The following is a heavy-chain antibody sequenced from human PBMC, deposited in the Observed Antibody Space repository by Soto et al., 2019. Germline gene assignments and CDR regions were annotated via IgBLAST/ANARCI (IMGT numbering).Heavy chain of an antibody. CDR1: EFSFSSYA. Sequence: EVQLMESGGGLVQPGGSLRLSCAASEFSFSSYALNWVRQAPGKGLEWVSAISATGTTTYYADSVKGRFTISRDNSKRTLFLQMDSLSPVDTAFYYCATYSRPFDYWGQGTLVTVSS. CDR2: ISATGTTT. V-gene: IGHV3-23*01. CDR3: ATYSRPFDY. J-gene: IGHJ4*02. D-gene: IGHD6-13*01.